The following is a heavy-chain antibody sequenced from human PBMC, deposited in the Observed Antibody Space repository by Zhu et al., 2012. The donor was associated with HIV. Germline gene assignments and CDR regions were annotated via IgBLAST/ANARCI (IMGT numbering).Heavy chain of an antibody. J-gene: IGHJ3*01. D-gene: IGHD6-19*01. CDR3: AKTRTSGWYSYAFHV. V-gene: IGHV4-39*01. CDR1: GGSISSSSSF. Sequence: QVLLQESGPGLVKPSETLSLTCTVSGGSISSSSSFWGRVRQTPGKGLEWIGSAYYGGTTYYTPSLMSRLTISVDTSKNQCSLRLSSVTAADTGLYYCAKTRTSGWYSYAFHVWGQGTAVTVSS. CDR2: AYYGGTT.